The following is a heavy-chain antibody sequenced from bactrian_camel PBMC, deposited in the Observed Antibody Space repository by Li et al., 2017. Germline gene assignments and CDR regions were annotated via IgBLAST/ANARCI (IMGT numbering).Heavy chain of an antibody. CDR2: IYPGDGST. CDR3: ATDGGFWSTVFAY. Sequence: HVQLVESGGGLVQPGGSMRLSCAASGFTFSTTWMHWVRQAPGKGLEWVSTIYPGDGSTASADSVKGRFTISRDNTKNMLYLQMNSLKSEDTALYYCATDGGFWSTVFAYWGQGTQVTVS. J-gene: IGHJ6*01. CDR1: GFTFSTTW. V-gene: IGHV3S1*01. D-gene: IGHD6*01.